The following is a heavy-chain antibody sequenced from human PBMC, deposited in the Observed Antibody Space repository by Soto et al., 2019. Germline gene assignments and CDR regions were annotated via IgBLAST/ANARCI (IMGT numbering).Heavy chain of an antibody. V-gene: IGHV3-9*01. CDR3: PKQTRRGSSNSRDSCAMDL. Sequence: EVQLVESGGGLVQPGRSLRLSCAASGCTVDDYAMHWVRQSPGKGLEWVSGISWNSGTIGYADSVKGRFTISRDNAKNPPYLQMHRLSGEQYSLYYSPKQTRRGSSNSRDSCAMDLCGQGTKVTVS. CDR1: GCTVDDYA. D-gene: IGHD4-4*01. J-gene: IGHJ6*02. CDR2: ISWNSGTI.